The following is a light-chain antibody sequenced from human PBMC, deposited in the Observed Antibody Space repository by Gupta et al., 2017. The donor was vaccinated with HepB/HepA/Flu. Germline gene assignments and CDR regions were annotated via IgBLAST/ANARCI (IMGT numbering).Light chain of an antibody. CDR2: GAS. CDR1: QNVNNN. CDR3: QQYNDWFPLT. V-gene: IGKV3-15*01. Sequence: EIVLTQSPPTLSVSPGESATLSCRASQNVNNNLAWYQQKPGQTPRLLFYGASTRATGIPARFSGSGSGTDXTLTISXLQSEDFAVYYCQQYNDWFPLTFGXGTKVEIK. J-gene: IGKJ4*01.